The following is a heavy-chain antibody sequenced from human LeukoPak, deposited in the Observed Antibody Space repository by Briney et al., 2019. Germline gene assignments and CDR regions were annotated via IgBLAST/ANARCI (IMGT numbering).Heavy chain of an antibody. D-gene: IGHD5-12*01. V-gene: IGHV3-20*04. Sequence: GGSLRLSCAASGFTFADYGMAWVGQRPGKGLEWVAGINFNGGDTGYADSVRGRFIISRDNARSSLYLQMNSLRADDTALYYCARGGRDIVATMRFWGQGTLVTVSS. CDR1: GFTFADYG. CDR2: INFNGGDT. CDR3: ARGGRDIVATMRF. J-gene: IGHJ4*02.